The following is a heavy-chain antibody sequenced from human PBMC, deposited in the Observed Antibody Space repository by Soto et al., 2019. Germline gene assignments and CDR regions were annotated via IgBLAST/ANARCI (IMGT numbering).Heavy chain of an antibody. CDR2: IYWDNDR. V-gene: IGHV2-5*02. D-gene: IGHD1-1*01. Sequence: QISLKASGPSLVEPTETLTLTCSFSGFSLSTSGVCVGWFRQASGKSLECLAVIYWDNDRRYNPSLKNRLSITKYTTNTPVVLSMPYMEPGFTGTYYCEHRVSYSVFWNVGYFDSWGQGAPVTAS. J-gene: IGHJ4*03. CDR3: EHRVSYSVFWNVGYFDS. CDR1: GFSLSTSGVC.